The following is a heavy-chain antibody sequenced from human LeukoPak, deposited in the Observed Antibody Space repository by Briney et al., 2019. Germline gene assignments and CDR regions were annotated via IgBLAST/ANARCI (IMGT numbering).Heavy chain of an antibody. CDR3: AMIEQVVSNVEGGY. Sequence: GGSLGLSCAASGFTFSSYSMNWVRQAPGKGLEWVSSIDFTSRYIYNADSVKGRFTTSRDNAKNSLYLQMNSLRAEDTAVYFCAMIEQVVSNVEGGYWGQGTLVTVSS. D-gene: IGHD6-6*01. CDR1: GFTFSSYS. V-gene: IGHV3-21*01. CDR2: IDFTSRYI. J-gene: IGHJ4*02.